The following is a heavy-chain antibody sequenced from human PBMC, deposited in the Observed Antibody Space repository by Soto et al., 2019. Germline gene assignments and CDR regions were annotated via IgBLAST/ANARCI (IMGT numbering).Heavy chain of an antibody. Sequence: GGSLTLSCAASGFTVSSDSMNWVRQAPGKGLEWVSSISSSSSYIYYADSVKGRFTISRDNAKNSLYLQMNSLRAEDTAVYYCARDTVEGGRYYYYGMDVWGQGTTVPVSS. CDR2: ISSSSSYI. CDR3: ARDTVEGGRYYYYGMDV. J-gene: IGHJ6*02. V-gene: IGHV3-21*01. CDR1: GFTVSSDS. D-gene: IGHD4-17*01.